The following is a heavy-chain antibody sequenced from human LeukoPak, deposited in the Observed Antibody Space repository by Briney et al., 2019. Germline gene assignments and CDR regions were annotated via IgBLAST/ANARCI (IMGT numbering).Heavy chain of an antibody. D-gene: IGHD2-21*02. V-gene: IGHV3-11*03. CDR3: ARQYCGGDCGLEF. Sequence: GGCLRLSCAASGFTFSDYYMSWIRQAPGKGLEWVSYISDTNSYTNYADSVKGRFTISRDNAKNSLYLQMNSLRAEDPAVYYCARQYCGGDCGLEFWGQGPVVSVST. J-gene: IGHJ4*02. CDR2: ISDTNSYT. CDR1: GFTFSDYY.